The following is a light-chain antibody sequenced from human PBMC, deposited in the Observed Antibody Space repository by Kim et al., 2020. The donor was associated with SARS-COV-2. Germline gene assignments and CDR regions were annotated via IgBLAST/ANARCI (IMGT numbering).Light chain of an antibody. CDR2: ENY. CDR3: AAWDDSLSVHYV. CDR1: RSNIGSNY. J-gene: IGLJ1*01. V-gene: IGLV1-47*01. Sequence: QRVTITCSGSRSNIGSNYVYWYQQLPGASPKLLIYENYQRPSGVPDRFSGSKSGTSASLAISGLRSEDEADYYCAAWDDSLSVHYVFETGTKVTVL.